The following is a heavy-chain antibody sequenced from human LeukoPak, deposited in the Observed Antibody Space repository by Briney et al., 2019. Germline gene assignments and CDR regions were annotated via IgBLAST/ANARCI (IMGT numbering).Heavy chain of an antibody. Sequence: ASVKVSCKASGYTFTSYGISWVRQAPGQGLEWMGWISAYNGNTNYAQKLQGRVTMTRNTSISTAYMELSSLRSEDTAVYYCARKGYQLLQYYYYGMDVWGQGTTVTVSS. CDR3: ARKGYQLLQYYYYGMDV. D-gene: IGHD2-2*01. V-gene: IGHV1-18*01. J-gene: IGHJ6*02. CDR1: GYTFTSYG. CDR2: ISAYNGNT.